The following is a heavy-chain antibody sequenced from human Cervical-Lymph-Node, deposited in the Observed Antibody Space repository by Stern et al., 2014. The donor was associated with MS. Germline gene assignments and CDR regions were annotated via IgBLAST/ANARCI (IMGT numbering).Heavy chain of an antibody. V-gene: IGHV3-30*01. CDR1: GFTFSYHA. J-gene: IGHJ4*02. D-gene: IGHD5-12*01. Sequence: VQLLESGGGVVQPGRSLRLSCAASGFTFSYHAMHWVRQAPGKGLEWVAVISYDGSDKNDADSVKGRFTISRDNSRNTLYLQMNSLRVDDTAVYYCARGGAVATSDYYFDYWGQGILVTVSS. CDR2: ISYDGSDK. CDR3: ARGGAVATSDYYFDY.